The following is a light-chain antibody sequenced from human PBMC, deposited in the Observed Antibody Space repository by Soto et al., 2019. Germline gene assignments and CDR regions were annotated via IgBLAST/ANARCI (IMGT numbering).Light chain of an antibody. CDR2: AAS. V-gene: IGKV1-39*01. J-gene: IGKJ1*01. Sequence: DIQMTQSPSSLYASVGDRVTITCRASQSIRTDLSWYQQTPGKAPKLLIYAASILQSGVPSRFSGSGSGTDFTLTISSLQPEDSATYYCQQSDSSPRTFGQGTKVDIK. CDR1: QSIRTD. CDR3: QQSDSSPRT.